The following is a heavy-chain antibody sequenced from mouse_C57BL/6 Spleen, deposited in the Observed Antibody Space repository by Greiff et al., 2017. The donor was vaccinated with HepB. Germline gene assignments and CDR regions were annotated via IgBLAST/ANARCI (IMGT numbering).Heavy chain of an antibody. D-gene: IGHD2-10*02. Sequence: VQLQQPGAELVKPGASVKLSCKASGYTFTSYWMHWVKQRPGQGLEWIGMIHPNSGSTNYNEKFKSKATLTVDKSSSTAYMQLSTLTSEDAAVYYCDRVCHYYAMDYWGQGTSVTVSS. V-gene: IGHV1-64*01. CDR1: GYTFTSYW. CDR3: DRVCHYYAMDY. CDR2: IHPNSGST. J-gene: IGHJ4*01.